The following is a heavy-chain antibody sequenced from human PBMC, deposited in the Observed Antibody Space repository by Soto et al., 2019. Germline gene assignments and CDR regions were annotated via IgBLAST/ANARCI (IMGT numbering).Heavy chain of an antibody. CDR2: LSPNDGKT. Sequence: QVQVVQSGAEVKQPGASVKVSCKASGYAFPNYGLTWVRQAPGRGLEWLGWLSPNDGKTNYAQKSQGRVTITADTSTSTAYVDLGSLRFDDTAIYYCVRGGGSNYYGLDVWGQGTAVSVSS. CDR1: GYAFPNYG. D-gene: IGHD3-16*01. CDR3: VRGGGSNYYGLDV. V-gene: IGHV1-18*01. J-gene: IGHJ6*02.